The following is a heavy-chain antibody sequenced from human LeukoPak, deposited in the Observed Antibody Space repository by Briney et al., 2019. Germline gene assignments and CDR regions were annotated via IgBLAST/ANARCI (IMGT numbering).Heavy chain of an antibody. CDR1: GLTFSSYV. Sequence: GGSLRLYCAASGLTFSSYVMNWVRQAPGKGLEWVSYISSSGSTIYYADSVKGRFTISRDNAKNSLYLQMNSLRAEDTAVYYCARVYYYYGMDVWGKGTTVTVSS. V-gene: IGHV3-48*03. J-gene: IGHJ6*04. CDR2: ISSSGSTI. CDR3: ARVYYYYGMDV.